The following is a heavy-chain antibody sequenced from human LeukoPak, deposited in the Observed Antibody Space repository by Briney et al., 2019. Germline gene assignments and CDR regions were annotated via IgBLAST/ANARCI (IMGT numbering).Heavy chain of an antibody. Sequence: QPGGSLRLSCAASGFTFEDYAMHWVRHAPGKGLEWVSGISWNRGSIVYADSVKGRFTISRDNAKNSLYLQMDSLRAEDTALYYCAKQYGSGSYYSVYGMDVWGQGTTVTVSS. V-gene: IGHV3-9*01. CDR3: AKQYGSGSYYSVYGMDV. CDR2: ISWNRGSI. CDR1: GFTFEDYA. D-gene: IGHD3-10*01. J-gene: IGHJ6*02.